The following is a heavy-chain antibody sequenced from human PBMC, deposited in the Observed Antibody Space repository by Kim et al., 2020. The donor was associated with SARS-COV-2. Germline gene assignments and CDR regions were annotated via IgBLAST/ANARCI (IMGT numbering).Heavy chain of an antibody. CDR3: AKERVGSGWGSYHEY. V-gene: IGHV3-23*01. CDR1: GFTFSNSS. Sequence: GGSLRLSCTASGFTFSNSSMAWVRQAPGKGKEWVSAIGVGGSTFYPDSVRGRFIISRDNSENTLYLQMNSLRAEDTAIYYCAKERVGSGWGSYHEYWGQGTLVTVS. CDR2: IGVGGST. D-gene: IGHD6-25*01. J-gene: IGHJ4*02.